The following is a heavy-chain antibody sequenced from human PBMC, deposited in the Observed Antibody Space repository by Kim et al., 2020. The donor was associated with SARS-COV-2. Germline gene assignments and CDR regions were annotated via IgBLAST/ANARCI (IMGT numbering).Heavy chain of an antibody. V-gene: IGHV5-51*01. D-gene: IGHD4-17*01. Sequence: GESLKISCKGSGYSFTSYWIGWVRQMPVKGLEWMGIIFPGDSDTGYSPSFQGQVTITADKSISTAYLQWSSLKAPDTAMYYCARHDLGYGDYAFDYWGQGTLVTVSS. CDR3: ARHDLGYGDYAFDY. CDR1: GYSFTSYW. CDR2: IFPGDSDT. J-gene: IGHJ4*02.